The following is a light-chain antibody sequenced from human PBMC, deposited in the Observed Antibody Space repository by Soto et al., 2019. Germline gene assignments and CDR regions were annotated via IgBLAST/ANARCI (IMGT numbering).Light chain of an antibody. V-gene: IGKV1-39*01. Sequence: DIEMTQSPSSLSASVGDRVTITCRASQSISTYLNWYQQQPGKAPKLLIYATSSLQSGVPTRFSGSGSGTGFTLTITSLQPEDFATYYCQQSYNTPYTFGQGTRLEIK. CDR1: QSISTY. J-gene: IGKJ5*01. CDR2: ATS. CDR3: QQSYNTPYT.